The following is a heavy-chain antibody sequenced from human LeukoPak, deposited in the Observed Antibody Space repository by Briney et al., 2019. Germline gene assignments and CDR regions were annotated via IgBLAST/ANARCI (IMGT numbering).Heavy chain of an antibody. Sequence: ASVKVSCKASGYTFTSYAMHWVRQAPGQRLEWMGWINAGNGNTKYSQKFQGRVTITRDTSASTAYMELSSLRSEDTAVYYCASRDGYKYYFDYWGQGTLVTVSS. CDR1: GYTFTSYA. CDR2: INAGNGNT. CDR3: ASRDGYKYYFDY. J-gene: IGHJ4*02. V-gene: IGHV1-3*01. D-gene: IGHD5-24*01.